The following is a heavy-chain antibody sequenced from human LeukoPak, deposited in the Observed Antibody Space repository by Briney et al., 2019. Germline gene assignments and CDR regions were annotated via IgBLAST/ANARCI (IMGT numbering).Heavy chain of an antibody. CDR1: GFTFSSYA. Sequence: GGSLRLSWAASGFTFSSYAMSWVRQAPGKGLEWVSAISGSGGSTYYADSVKGRFTISRDNSKNTLYLQMNSLRAEDTAVYYCAKDYSSGWYPEYFQHWGQGTLVTVSS. J-gene: IGHJ1*01. V-gene: IGHV3-23*01. CDR2: ISGSGGST. CDR3: AKDYSSGWYPEYFQH. D-gene: IGHD6-19*01.